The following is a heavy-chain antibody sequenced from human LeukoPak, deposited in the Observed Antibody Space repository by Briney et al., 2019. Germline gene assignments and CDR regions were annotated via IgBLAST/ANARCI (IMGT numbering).Heavy chain of an antibody. D-gene: IGHD1-26*01. Sequence: PERSLRLSCAASGFTFSSYGMHWVRQAPGKGLEWVAVISYDGSNKCYADSVKGRFTISRDNSKNTLYLQMNSLRAEDTAVYYCAKDLYWELPRFDYWGQGTLVTVSS. J-gene: IGHJ4*02. CDR1: GFTFSSYG. CDR3: AKDLYWELPRFDY. CDR2: ISYDGSNK. V-gene: IGHV3-30*18.